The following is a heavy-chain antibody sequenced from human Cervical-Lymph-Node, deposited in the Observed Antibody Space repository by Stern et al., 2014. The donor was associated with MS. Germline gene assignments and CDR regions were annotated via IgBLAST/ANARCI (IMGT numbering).Heavy chain of an antibody. J-gene: IGHJ6*02. CDR1: GDTFSTYA. V-gene: IGHV1-69*17. D-gene: IGHD3-10*01. CDR3: ARTYYYGSGTYNYYYYHMDV. Sequence: MQLVESGAEVKKPGSSVKVSCKTSGDTFSTYAIRWVRQAPGQGLEWMGGIIPIFGIANYAQKFQGRVTITADRSTRTAYMELSSLRSEDTAVYYCARTYYYGSGTYNYYYYHMDVWGQGTTVTVSS. CDR2: IIPIFGIA.